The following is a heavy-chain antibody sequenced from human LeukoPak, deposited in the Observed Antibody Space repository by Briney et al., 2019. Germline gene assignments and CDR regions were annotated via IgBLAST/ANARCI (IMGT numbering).Heavy chain of an antibody. CDR1: GYTLTELS. CDR2: FDPEDGET. J-gene: IGHJ5*02. CDR3: ATDGGVLRYFDWLLS. D-gene: IGHD3-9*01. V-gene: IGHV1-24*01. Sequence: ASVKVSCKVSGYTLTELSMHWVRQAPGKGLEWMGGFDPEDGETIYAQKFQGRVTMTEDTSTDTAYMELSSLRSEDTAVNYCATDGGVLRYFDWLLSWGQGTLVTVPS.